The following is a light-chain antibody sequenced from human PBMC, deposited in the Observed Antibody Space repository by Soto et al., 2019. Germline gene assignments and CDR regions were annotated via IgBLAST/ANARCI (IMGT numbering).Light chain of an antibody. Sequence: IQMTQSPSSVSASVGDRVTITCRASQNIDIYLNWYQQKPGRPPTLLIYTTSRLQSGVPTRFSGSGAGKDLALAISNLQPEDFATYSCHQSYITHPAVVQGTKVDNK. CDR2: TTS. J-gene: IGKJ2*01. CDR3: HQSYITHPA. V-gene: IGKV1-39*01. CDR1: QNIDIY.